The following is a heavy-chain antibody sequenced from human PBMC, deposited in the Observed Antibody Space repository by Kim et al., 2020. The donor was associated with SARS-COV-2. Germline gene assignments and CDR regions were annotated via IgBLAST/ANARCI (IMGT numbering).Heavy chain of an antibody. Sequence: SETLSLTCTVSGGSISSYYWSWIRQPPGKGLEWIGYIYYSGSTNYNPSLKSRVTISVDTSKNQFSLKLSSVTAADTAVCYCARRGLGYCSSTSCHSAFDMWGEGTMVTVSS. V-gene: IGHV4-59*08. CDR1: GGSISSYY. J-gene: IGHJ3*02. CDR3: ARRGLGYCSSTSCHSAFDM. D-gene: IGHD2-2*02. CDR2: IYYSGST.